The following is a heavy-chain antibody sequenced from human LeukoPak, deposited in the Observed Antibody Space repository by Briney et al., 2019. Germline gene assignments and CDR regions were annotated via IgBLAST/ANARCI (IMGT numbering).Heavy chain of an antibody. D-gene: IGHD6-6*01. Sequence: SETLSLTCTVSGDSINKNKYYWGWIRQPPGKGLEWIGSIYYSGITYYNPSLKSRVTISLDTSKNQFSQILNSVTAADTAVYYCARSVNQFSSSFSYWGQGALVTVSS. J-gene: IGHJ4*02. V-gene: IGHV4-39*01. CDR1: GDSINKNKYY. CDR2: IYYSGIT. CDR3: ARSVNQFSSSFSY.